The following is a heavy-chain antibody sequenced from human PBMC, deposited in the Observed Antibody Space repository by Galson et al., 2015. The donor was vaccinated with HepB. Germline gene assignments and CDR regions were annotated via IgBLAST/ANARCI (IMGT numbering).Heavy chain of an antibody. CDR3: ARARDILTGYFSYYFDY. D-gene: IGHD3-9*01. V-gene: IGHV1-2*04. Sequence: SVKVSCKASGYTFTGYYMHWVRQAPGQGLEWMGWINPNSGGTNYAQKFQGWVTMTRDTSISTAYMELSRLRSDDTAVYYCARARDILTGYFSYYFDYWGQGTLVTVSS. CDR2: INPNSGGT. CDR1: GYTFTGYY. J-gene: IGHJ4*02.